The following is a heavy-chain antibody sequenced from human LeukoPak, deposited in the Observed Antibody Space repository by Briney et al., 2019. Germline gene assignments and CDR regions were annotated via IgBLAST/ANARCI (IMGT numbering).Heavy chain of an antibody. J-gene: IGHJ4*02. CDR3: TTVRSGYADY. V-gene: IGHV4-59*01. Sequence: TSSETLSLTCTVSGGPISSYYWSWIRQPPGKGLEWIVYFFDSGSTDYNPSLKSRVTISVDRSRNHFSLKLSSVTAADTAVYYCTTVRSGYADYWGQGTLVTVSP. D-gene: IGHD5-12*01. CDR1: GGPISSYY. CDR2: FFDSGST.